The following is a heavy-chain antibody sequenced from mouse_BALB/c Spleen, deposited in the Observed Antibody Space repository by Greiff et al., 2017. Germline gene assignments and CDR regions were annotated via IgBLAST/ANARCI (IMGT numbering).Heavy chain of an antibody. Sequence: VQLQQSGPDLVKPSQSLSLTCTVTCYSITSGYRWHWIRPFPGNKLEWMGSIHYSGSTNYNPSLNSRISITRDTSKNQFFLQLNSVTTEDTATYYCAREGDYYGSSYGFDYWGQGTTLTVSS. CDR1: CYSITSGYR. CDR2: IHYSGST. CDR3: AREGDYYGSSYGFDY. D-gene: IGHD1-1*01. J-gene: IGHJ2*01. V-gene: IGHV3-1*02.